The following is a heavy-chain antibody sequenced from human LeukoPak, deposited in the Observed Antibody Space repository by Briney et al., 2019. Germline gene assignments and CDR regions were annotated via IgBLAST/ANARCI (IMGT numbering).Heavy chain of an antibody. CDR1: GFTFSTYS. CDR3: ARLDYSSSSGRDY. V-gene: IGHV3-66*01. J-gene: IGHJ4*02. Sequence: GGSLRLSCAASGFTFSTYSMNWVRQAPGKGLEWVSVIYSGGSTYYADSVKGRFTISGDNSKNTLYLQMNSLRAEDTAVYYCARLDYSSSSGRDYWGQGTLVTVSS. CDR2: IYSGGST. D-gene: IGHD6-6*01.